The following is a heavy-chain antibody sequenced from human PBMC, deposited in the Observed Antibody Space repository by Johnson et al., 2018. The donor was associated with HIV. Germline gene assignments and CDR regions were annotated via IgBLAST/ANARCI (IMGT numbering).Heavy chain of an antibody. J-gene: IGHJ3*02. CDR1: GFTFSYYS. CDR2: TSYDESEK. D-gene: IGHD6-6*01. Sequence: QVQLVESGGGVVQPGTSLILSCAASGFTFSYYSMHWVRQAPGKGLEWVALTSYDESEKFYADSVKGRLPISRDNSKNTLYLQMNSLRAEDTAVYYCAKDRDSSSPNDAFDILGQGTMVTVSS. V-gene: IGHV3-30*04. CDR3: AKDRDSSSPNDAFDI.